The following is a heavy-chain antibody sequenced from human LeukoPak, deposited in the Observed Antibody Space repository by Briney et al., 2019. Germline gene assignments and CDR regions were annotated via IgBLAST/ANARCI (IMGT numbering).Heavy chain of an antibody. CDR2: ISYDGSNK. J-gene: IGHJ6*02. CDR3: AREAYDYVWGSYRYTNYYYGMDV. CDR1: GFTFSSYA. V-gene: IGHV3-30-3*01. D-gene: IGHD3-16*02. Sequence: GGSLRLSCAASGFTFSSYAMHWVRQAPGTGLEWVAVISYDGSNKYYADSVKGRFTISRDNSKNTLYLQMNSLRAEDTAVYYCAREAYDYVWGSYRYTNYYYGMDVWGQGTTVTVSS.